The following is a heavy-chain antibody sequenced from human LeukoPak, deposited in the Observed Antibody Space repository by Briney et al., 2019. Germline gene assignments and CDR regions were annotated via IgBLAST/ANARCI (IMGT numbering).Heavy chain of an antibody. Sequence: PGGSLRLSCAASGFTFRSYGMHSVRQAPGKGLEWEAFIRYDEYYADSVKGRFTISRDNSKNTLYLQINSLRAEHTAVYYCAKDGDGYYGSGSYSDYWGQGTLVTVSS. CDR1: GFTFRSYG. V-gene: IGHV3-30*02. D-gene: IGHD3-10*01. CDR3: AKDGDGYYGSGSYSDY. CDR2: IRYDE. J-gene: IGHJ4*02.